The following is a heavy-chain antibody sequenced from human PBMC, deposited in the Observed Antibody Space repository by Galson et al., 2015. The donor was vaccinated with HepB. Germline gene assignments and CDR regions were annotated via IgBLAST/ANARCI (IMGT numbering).Heavy chain of an antibody. D-gene: IGHD6-13*01. V-gene: IGHV3-64D*06. CDR2: ISSNGGSA. Sequence: SLRLSCAASGFTFSSYAMNWVRQAPGKGLEYVSAISSNGGSAYFADSVKGRFTITRDNSKNTLYLQMSSLRAEDTAVYYCVKDHLWSPIAAAGSTGLYFQHWGQGTLVTVSS. J-gene: IGHJ1*01. CDR1: GFTFSSYA. CDR3: VKDHLWSPIAAAGSTGLYFQH.